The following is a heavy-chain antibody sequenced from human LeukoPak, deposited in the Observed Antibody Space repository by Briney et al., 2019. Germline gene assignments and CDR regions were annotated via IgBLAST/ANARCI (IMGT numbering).Heavy chain of an antibody. D-gene: IGHD3-10*02. CDR1: GFTFSSYS. V-gene: IGHV3-21*01. Sequence: GGSLRLSCAASGFTFSSYSMNWVRQAPGKGLEWVSSISTSSSYIYYGDSVKGRFTISRDNAKNSLYLQMNSLRAEDTAVYYCAELGITMIGGVWGKGTTVTISS. CDR2: ISTSSSYI. J-gene: IGHJ6*04. CDR3: AELGITMIGGV.